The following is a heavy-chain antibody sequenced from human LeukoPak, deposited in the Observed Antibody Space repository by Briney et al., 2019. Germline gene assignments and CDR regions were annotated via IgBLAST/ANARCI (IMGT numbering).Heavy chain of an antibody. D-gene: IGHD3-22*01. CDR1: GGTFSSYA. CDR2: IIPIFGTA. V-gene: IGHV1-69*05. J-gene: IGHJ4*02. CDR3: ARDYYDSSGFMGY. Sequence: SVKVSCKASGGTFSSYAISWVRQAPGQGLEWMGGIIPIFGTANYAQKFQGRVTITTDESTSTAYMELSSLRSEDTAVYYCARDYYDSSGFMGYWGQGTLVTVSS.